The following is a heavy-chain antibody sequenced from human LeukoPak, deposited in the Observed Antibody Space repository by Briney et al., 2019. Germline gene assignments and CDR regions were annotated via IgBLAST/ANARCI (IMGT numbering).Heavy chain of an antibody. CDR3: AKRVHGGNILPSDY. Sequence: PGGSLRLSCAASGFTFSSYWLHWVRQAPGKGLVWVSRINSDGSSTSYADSVKGRFTISRDNAKNTLYLQMSSLRAEDTAVYYCAKRVHGGNILPSDYWGQGTLVTVSS. CDR2: INSDGSST. J-gene: IGHJ4*02. CDR1: GFTFSSYW. D-gene: IGHD2/OR15-2a*01. V-gene: IGHV3-74*01.